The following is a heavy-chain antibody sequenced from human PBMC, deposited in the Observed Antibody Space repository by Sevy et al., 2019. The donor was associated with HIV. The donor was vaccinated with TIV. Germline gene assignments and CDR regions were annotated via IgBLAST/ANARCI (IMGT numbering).Heavy chain of an antibody. J-gene: IGHJ4*02. Sequence: ASVKVSCKASGYTFTNYYIHWVRQAPGQGLEWMGIINPSGGSTNYAQKFQGRVTMTRDTSTTTVYMELISLRSEDTAVYYCARVYYYDYSGPGYWGQGTLVTVSP. CDR2: INPSGGST. CDR1: GYTFTNYY. V-gene: IGHV1-46*01. CDR3: ARVYYYDYSGPGY. D-gene: IGHD3-22*01.